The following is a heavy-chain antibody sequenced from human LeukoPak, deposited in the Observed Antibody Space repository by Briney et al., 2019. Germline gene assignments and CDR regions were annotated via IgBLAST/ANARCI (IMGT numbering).Heavy chain of an antibody. CDR2: ISGSGGST. D-gene: IGHD6-19*01. Sequence: GGSLRLSCAASGFTFSSYAMSWVRQAPGKGLEWVSAISGSGGSTYYADSVKGRFTISRDNSKNTLYLQMNSLRAEDTAVYYCAKGGYSSGWYPFNWFDPWGQGTLVTVSS. CDR1: GFTFSSYA. J-gene: IGHJ5*02. V-gene: IGHV3-23*01. CDR3: AKGGYSSGWYPFNWFDP.